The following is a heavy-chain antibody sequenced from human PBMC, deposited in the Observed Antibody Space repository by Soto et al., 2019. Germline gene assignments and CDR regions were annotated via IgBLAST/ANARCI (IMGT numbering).Heavy chain of an antibody. Sequence: ASVKVSSKASGYTFTSYGISWVRQAPGQGLEWMGWISAYNGNTNYAQKLQGRVTMTTDTSTSTAYMELRSLRSDDTAVYYCARDRYDSSGYYYYFDYWGQGTLVTVSS. CDR2: ISAYNGNT. CDR1: GYTFTSYG. J-gene: IGHJ4*02. V-gene: IGHV1-18*01. CDR3: ARDRYDSSGYYYYFDY. D-gene: IGHD3-22*01.